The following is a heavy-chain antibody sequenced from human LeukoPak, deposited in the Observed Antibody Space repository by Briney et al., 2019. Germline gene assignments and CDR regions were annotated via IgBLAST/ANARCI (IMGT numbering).Heavy chain of an antibody. D-gene: IGHD3-22*01. CDR1: GYTFTGYY. J-gene: IGHJ5*02. V-gene: IGHV1-2*06. Sequence: ASVKVSCKASGYTFTGYYMHWVRQAPGQGLEWMGRINPNSGGTNYSQKFQGRVTITRDTSASTAYMELSSLRSEDTAVYYCARDQDSSGNPYNWFDPWGQGTLVTVSS. CDR2: INPNSGGT. CDR3: ARDQDSSGNPYNWFDP.